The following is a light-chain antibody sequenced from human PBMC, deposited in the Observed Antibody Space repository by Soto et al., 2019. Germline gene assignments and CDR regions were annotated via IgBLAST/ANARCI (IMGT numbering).Light chain of an antibody. Sequence: EVVMMQSPATLSVSPGEGAPLSCRASQGIGDTLAWYQHKPGQTPRLLIYDTSTRATGVPTRFSGSRSGAEFTLPINSLQSEDFAVYYCQPYNNWPLTFGGGTKVDIK. V-gene: IGKV3-15*01. CDR3: QPYNNWPLT. CDR2: DTS. CDR1: QGIGDT. J-gene: IGKJ4*01.